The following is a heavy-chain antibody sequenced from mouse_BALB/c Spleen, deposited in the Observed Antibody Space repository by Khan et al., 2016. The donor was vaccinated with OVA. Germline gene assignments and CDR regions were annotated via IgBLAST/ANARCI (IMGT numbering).Heavy chain of an antibody. Sequence: QVQLKQSGPGLVAPSQSLSITCTVSGFSLTDYGVSWIRQPPGKGLEWLGVIWGGGSTYYNSALKSRLSISKDNSKSQVLLKMSSLQTDDTAMYCCAKGVWSYYFALDYWGQGTSVTVSS. CDR1: GFSLTDYG. CDR3: AKGVWSYYFALDY. J-gene: IGHJ4*01. V-gene: IGHV2-6-5*01. CDR2: IWGGGST.